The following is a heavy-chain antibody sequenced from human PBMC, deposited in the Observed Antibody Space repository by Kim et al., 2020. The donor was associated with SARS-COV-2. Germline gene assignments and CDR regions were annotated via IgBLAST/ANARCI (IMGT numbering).Heavy chain of an antibody. J-gene: IGHJ6*02. V-gene: IGHV3-74*01. D-gene: IGHD2-8*01. Sequence: YADSVNGRFTISRDNARNTLYLQMNSLRAEDTAVYYCATMLMKTFYYGLDVWGQGTTVTVSS. CDR3: ATMLMKTFYYGLDV.